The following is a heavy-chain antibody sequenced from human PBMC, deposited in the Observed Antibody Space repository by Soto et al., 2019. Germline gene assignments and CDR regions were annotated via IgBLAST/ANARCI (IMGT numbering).Heavy chain of an antibody. Sequence: QVQLVQSGAEVKKPGSSVKVSCKASGGTFSSYTISWVRQAPGQGLEWMGRIIPILGIANYAQKFQGRVTITADKSTSTAYMGLSSLRSEDTAVYYCASSWVVPAAMYDWFDPWGQGTLVTVSS. CDR3: ASSWVVPAAMYDWFDP. CDR1: GGTFSSYT. CDR2: IIPILGIA. D-gene: IGHD2-2*01. J-gene: IGHJ5*02. V-gene: IGHV1-69*02.